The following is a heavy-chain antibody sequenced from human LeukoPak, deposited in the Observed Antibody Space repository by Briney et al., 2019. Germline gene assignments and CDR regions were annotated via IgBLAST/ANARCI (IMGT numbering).Heavy chain of an antibody. CDR2: IKSKTDGGTT. V-gene: IGHV3-15*01. Sequence: KPGGSLRLSCAASGFTFSNAWMSWVRQAPGKGLEWVGRIKSKTDGGTTDYAAPVKGRFTISRDDSKNTLYLQMNSLKTEDTAVYYCTTVYCSSTSCYTAHFDYWGQGTLVTVSS. J-gene: IGHJ4*02. D-gene: IGHD2-2*02. CDR1: GFTFSNAW. CDR3: TTVYCSSTSCYTAHFDY.